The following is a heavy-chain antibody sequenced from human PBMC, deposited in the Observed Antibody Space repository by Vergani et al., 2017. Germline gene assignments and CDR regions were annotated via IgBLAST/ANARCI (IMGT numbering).Heavy chain of an antibody. CDR1: GGTFSSYA. CDR3: AGERGITFGGVIVIGDAFDI. CDR2: IIPIFGTA. V-gene: IGHV1-69*18. Sequence: QVQLVQSGAEVKKPGSSVKVSCKASGGTFSSYAISWVRQAPGPGLEWMGRIIPIFGTANYAQKFQGRVTITADESTSTSYMELSSLRSEDTAVYYCAGERGITFGGVIVIGDAFDIWGQGTMVTVSS. J-gene: IGHJ3*02. D-gene: IGHD3-16*02.